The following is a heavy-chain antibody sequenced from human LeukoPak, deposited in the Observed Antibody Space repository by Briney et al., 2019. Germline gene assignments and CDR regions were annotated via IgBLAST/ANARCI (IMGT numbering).Heavy chain of an antibody. CDR3: ARPKTYYYEDTDLKVWVRGPLDY. J-gene: IGHJ4*02. Sequence: SVKVSCKASGGTFSSYALSWVRQAPGQGLEWMGGIIPFFGTPNYAQRSQDRVTISADESTSTFYMELRSLRSEDTAVYYCARPKTYYYEDTDLKVWVRGPLDYWGQGTLVTVSS. CDR2: IIPFFGTP. V-gene: IGHV1-69*01. CDR1: GGTFSSYA. D-gene: IGHD3-22*01.